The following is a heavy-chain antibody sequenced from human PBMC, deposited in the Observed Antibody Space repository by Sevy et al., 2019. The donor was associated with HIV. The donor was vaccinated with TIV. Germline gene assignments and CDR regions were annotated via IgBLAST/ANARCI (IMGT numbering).Heavy chain of an antibody. J-gene: IGHJ4*02. CDR3: ARLFSCGGDCYYLDY. CDR2: ISHDGNYK. CDR1: GFTFSNYD. D-gene: IGHD2-21*02. Sequence: QLGGSLRLSCTASGFTFSNYDMHWVRQAPGKGLDWVAVISHDGNYKSCADSVKDRFSISRDNFKNTLHLQMNSLRVEDTAVYFCARLFSCGGDCYYLDYWGQGALVTVSS. V-gene: IGHV3-30-3*01.